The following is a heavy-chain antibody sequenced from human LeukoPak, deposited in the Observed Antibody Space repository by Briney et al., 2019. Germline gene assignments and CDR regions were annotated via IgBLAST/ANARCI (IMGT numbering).Heavy chain of an antibody. V-gene: IGHV3-7*01. J-gene: IGHJ6*03. Sequence: GGYLRLSCAASGFTYSSYWMSWIRQAPGKGLEWVANIKQDGSEKYYVDSVKGRFTISRDNAKNSLYLQMNSLRAEDTAVYYCARESTALNYYYYYMDVWGKGTTVTVSS. D-gene: IGHD5-18*01. CDR3: ARESTALNYYYYYMDV. CDR1: GFTYSSYW. CDR2: IKQDGSEK.